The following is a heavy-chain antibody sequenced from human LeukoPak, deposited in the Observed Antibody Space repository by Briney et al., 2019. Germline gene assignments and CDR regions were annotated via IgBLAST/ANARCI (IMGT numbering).Heavy chain of an antibody. D-gene: IGHD5-12*01. V-gene: IGHV1-18*01. CDR1: GYTFSRYG. CDR2: ISAYNGNT. CDR3: ARLWKYSGYDEHWFDP. J-gene: IGHJ5*02. Sequence: ASVKVSCKASGYTFSRYGISRVRQAPGQGLEWMGWISAYNGNTDYAQKLQGRVTMTTDTSTSTAYMELRSLRSDDTAVYYCARLWKYSGYDEHWFDPWGQGTLVTVSS.